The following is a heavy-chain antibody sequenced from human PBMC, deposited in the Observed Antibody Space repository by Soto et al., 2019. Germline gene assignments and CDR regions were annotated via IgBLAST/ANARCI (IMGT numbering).Heavy chain of an antibody. CDR2: IDPRDSYT. J-gene: IGHJ5*02. Sequence: EESLKICCTVFGYTFTTFWIIWVLQMPGRGLEWMGRIDPRDSYTNYSPSFQGHVTISVDKSISTAYLQWGSLKASDTAMYYCARLYCSSSTCDSWFDPWGQGTLVTVSS. D-gene: IGHD2-2*01. CDR1: GYTFTTFW. CDR3: ARLYCSSSTCDSWFDP. V-gene: IGHV5-10-1*01.